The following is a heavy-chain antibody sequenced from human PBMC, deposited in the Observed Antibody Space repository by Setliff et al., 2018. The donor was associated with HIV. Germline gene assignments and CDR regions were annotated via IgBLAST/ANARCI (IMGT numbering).Heavy chain of an antibody. CDR3: ARYSYGYVRDLRFDP. V-gene: IGHV4-61*09. J-gene: IGHJ5*02. CDR1: GGSVNSGNYH. D-gene: IGHD5-18*01. Sequence: KPSETLSLTCSVSGGSVNSGNYHWAWIRQPAGKGLEWIGHIYTSGSPHYKSSRTSRLTISLDTSRNQFSLKLTSVTAADTAVYYCARYSYGYVRDLRFDPWGQGTLVTVPQ. CDR2: IYTSGSP.